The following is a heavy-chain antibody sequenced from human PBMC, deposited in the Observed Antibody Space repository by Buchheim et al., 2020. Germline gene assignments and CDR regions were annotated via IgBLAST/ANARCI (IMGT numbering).Heavy chain of an antibody. CDR3: ARERDYYGSGSYMGFDY. D-gene: IGHD3-10*01. V-gene: IGHV4-30-4*01. CDR2: IYFSGRT. Sequence: QVQLQESGPGLVKPSQTLSLTCTVSGGSISSGDYYWSWIRQPPGKGLEWIGYIYFSGRTYYNPSLKCRVTISVDTYKNQLSLKMRSVTAADTAVYYCARERDYYGSGSYMGFDYWGQGTL. J-gene: IGHJ4*02. CDR1: GGSISSGDYY.